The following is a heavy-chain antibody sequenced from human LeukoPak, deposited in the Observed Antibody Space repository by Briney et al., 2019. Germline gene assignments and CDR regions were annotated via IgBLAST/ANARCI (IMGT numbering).Heavy chain of an antibody. J-gene: IGHJ4*02. D-gene: IGHD2-15*01. CDR2: INHSGRT. V-gene: IGHV4-34*01. CDR1: GGSFSDYF. Sequence: NPSETLSLTCAVYGGSFSDYFWGWIRQPPGKGLEWIGEINHSGRTYYNPSLKSRVTISVDTSKNQFSLNLSSVTAADTAVYYCARGIYCSGGSCYKQYYFDYWGQGTLVTVSS. CDR3: ARGIYCSGGSCYKQYYFDY.